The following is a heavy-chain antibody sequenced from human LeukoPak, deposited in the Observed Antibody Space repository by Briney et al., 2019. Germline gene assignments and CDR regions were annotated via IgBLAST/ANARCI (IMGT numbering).Heavy chain of an antibody. J-gene: IGHJ6*03. CDR3: ARVWNYYYYMDV. CDR2: IYHSGST. Sequence: SETLSLTCTVSGGSMSSYFWSWIRQPPGKGLEWIGYIYHSGSTFYNPSLKSRVTISLDTSKNQFSLRLSSVTAGDTAVYYCARVWNYYYYMDVWGKGTTVTISS. V-gene: IGHV4-59*01. D-gene: IGHD1-1*01. CDR1: GGSMSSYF.